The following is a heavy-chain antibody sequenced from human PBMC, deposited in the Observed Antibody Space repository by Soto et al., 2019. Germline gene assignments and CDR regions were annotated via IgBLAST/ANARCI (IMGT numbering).Heavy chain of an antibody. CDR3: ARGSYYSGWV. V-gene: IGHV6-1*01. CDR2: TYYRSKWYS. CDR1: GDSVSSTSAA. J-gene: IGHJ4*02. D-gene: IGHD6-19*01. Sequence: QTLTLPCAISGDSVSSTSAAWSWIRQSPSRGLEWLGRTYYRSKWYSDYAVSVKSRITINPDTSKNQFSLQLNSVTPEDTAVYYCARGSYYSGWVWGQGTLVTVSS.